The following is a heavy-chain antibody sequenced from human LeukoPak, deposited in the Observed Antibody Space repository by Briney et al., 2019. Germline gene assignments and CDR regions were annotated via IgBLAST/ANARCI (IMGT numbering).Heavy chain of an antibody. D-gene: IGHD3-10*01. CDR1: GYSFTTYW. Sequence: GESLKISCKCSGYSFTTYWIGWVRQIPGKGLGWMGIIYPGDSESRYSPSFQGQVTISADKSITTAYLQWSSLEASDTAIYYCARLNYGSASYFDYWGQGTLVTVSS. V-gene: IGHV5-51*01. CDR3: ARLNYGSASYFDY. CDR2: IYPGDSES. J-gene: IGHJ4*02.